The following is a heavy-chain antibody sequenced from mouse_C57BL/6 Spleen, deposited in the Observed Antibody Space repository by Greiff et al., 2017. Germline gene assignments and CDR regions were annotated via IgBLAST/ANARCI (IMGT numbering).Heavy chain of an antibody. CDR1: GYAFSSSW. V-gene: IGHV1-82*01. CDR2: ISPGDGDT. D-gene: IGHD1-1*01. J-gene: IGHJ2*01. CDR3: ARDTTVVAEKVCDY. Sequence: QVQLMESGPELVKPGASVKISCKASGYAFSSSWMNWVKQRPGKGLEWIGRISPGDGDTNYNGKFKGKATLTTDKASSTVYMQLSSLTSEDTAVYFCARDTTVVAEKVCDYWGQGTTLSVSS.